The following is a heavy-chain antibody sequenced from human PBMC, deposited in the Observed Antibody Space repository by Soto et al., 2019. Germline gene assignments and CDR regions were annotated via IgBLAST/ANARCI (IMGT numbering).Heavy chain of an antibody. Sequence: ASVKVSSKASGYTFTSYGISWVRQAPGQGLEWMGWISAYNGNTNYAQKLQGRVTMTTDTSTSTAYMELRSLRSDDTAVYYCARDHTFGGVIGYDYWGQGTLVTVSS. D-gene: IGHD3-16*02. J-gene: IGHJ4*02. V-gene: IGHV1-18*01. CDR2: ISAYNGNT. CDR3: ARDHTFGGVIGYDY. CDR1: GYTFTSYG.